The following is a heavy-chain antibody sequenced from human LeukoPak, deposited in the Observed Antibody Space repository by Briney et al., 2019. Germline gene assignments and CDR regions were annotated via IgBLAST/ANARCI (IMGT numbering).Heavy chain of an antibody. D-gene: IGHD1-26*01. Sequence: SETLPLTCAVYGGSFSGYYWSWIRQPPGKGLEWIGEINHSGSTNYNPSLKSRVTISVDTSKNQFSLKLNSVTAADTALYYCARIVESYYALDYWGQGTLVTVSS. CDR2: INHSGST. J-gene: IGHJ4*02. CDR3: ARIVESYYALDY. CDR1: GGSFSGYY. V-gene: IGHV4-34*01.